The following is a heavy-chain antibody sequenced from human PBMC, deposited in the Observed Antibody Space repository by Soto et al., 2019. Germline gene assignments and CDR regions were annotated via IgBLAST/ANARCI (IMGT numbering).Heavy chain of an antibody. D-gene: IGHD3-22*01. CDR3: AKASQNYYDSSGYYYGGYFDY. CDR2: ISGSGGST. J-gene: IGHJ4*02. Sequence: GGSLRLSCAASGFTFSSYAMSWVRQAPGKGLEWVSAISGSGGSTYYADSVKGRFTISRDNSKNTLYLQMNSLRAEDTAVYYCAKASQNYYDSSGYYYGGYFDYWGQGTLVTVSS. V-gene: IGHV3-23*01. CDR1: GFTFSSYA.